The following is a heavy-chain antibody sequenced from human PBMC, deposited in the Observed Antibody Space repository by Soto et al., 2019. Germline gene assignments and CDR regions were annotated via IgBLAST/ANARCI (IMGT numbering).Heavy chain of an antibody. CDR3: ARDLLRITIFGVANNWFDP. J-gene: IGHJ5*02. CDR2: ISAHNGNT. V-gene: IGHV1-18*01. Sequence: ASVKVSCKASGYTFTSYGISWARQAPGQGLERMGWISAHNGNTNYAQKLQGRVTMTTDTSTSTAYMELRSLRSDDTAVYYCARDLLRITIFGVANNWFDPWGQGTLVTVSS. CDR1: GYTFTSYG. D-gene: IGHD3-3*01.